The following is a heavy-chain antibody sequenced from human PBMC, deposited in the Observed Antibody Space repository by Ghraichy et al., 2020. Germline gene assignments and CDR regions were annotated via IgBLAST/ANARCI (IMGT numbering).Heavy chain of an antibody. CDR3: AKNIVATGKNLYYYYGMDV. J-gene: IGHJ6*02. Sequence: GGSLRLSCAASGFSFSGYWMSWVRQAPGKGLEWVASIKQDGSEKIYVDSMKGRFTISRDNARNSLYLQMNSPRAEDTAMYYCAKNIVATGKNLYYYYGMDVWGQGTTVTVSS. CDR1: GFSFSGYW. V-gene: IGHV3-7*01. D-gene: IGHD5-12*01. CDR2: IKQDGSEK.